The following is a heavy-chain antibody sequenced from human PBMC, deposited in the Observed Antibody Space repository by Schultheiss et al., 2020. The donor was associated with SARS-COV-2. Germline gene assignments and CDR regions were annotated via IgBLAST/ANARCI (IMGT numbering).Heavy chain of an antibody. CDR2: IYHSGST. CDR1: GGSISSSNW. Sequence: SETLSLTCAVSGGSISSSNWWSWVRQPPGKGLEWIGEIYHSGSTNYNPSLKSRVTISVDKSKNQFSLKLSSVTAADTAVYYCAGSSRDGWYSGSYAYYYYGMDVWGQGTTVTVSS. J-gene: IGHJ6*02. D-gene: IGHD1-26*01. CDR3: AGSSRDGWYSGSYAYYYYGMDV. V-gene: IGHV4-4*02.